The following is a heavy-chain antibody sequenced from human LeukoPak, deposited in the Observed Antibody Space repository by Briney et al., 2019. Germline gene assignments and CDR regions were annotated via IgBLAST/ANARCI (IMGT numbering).Heavy chain of an antibody. CDR3: ARPGTSSSYLIDY. J-gene: IGHJ4*02. Sequence: GESLKISCKGSGYSFTSYWISWVRQMPGKGLEWMGIIYPGDSDTRYSPSLQGQVTISADKSISTAYQQWSSLKASDTAMYYCARPGTSSSYLIDYWGQGTLVTVSS. V-gene: IGHV5-51*01. D-gene: IGHD3-22*01. CDR2: IYPGDSDT. CDR1: GYSFTSYW.